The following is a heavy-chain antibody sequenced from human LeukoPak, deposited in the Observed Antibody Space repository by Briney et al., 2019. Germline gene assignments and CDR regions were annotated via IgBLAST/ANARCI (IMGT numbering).Heavy chain of an antibody. CDR3: ARSPLENDFWSGRHYYFDY. V-gene: IGHV4-61*02. D-gene: IGHD3-3*01. CDR1: GGSISSGNYF. Sequence: SETLSLTCTVSGGSISSGNYFWSWIRQPPGKGLEWIGLIYISGSTNYNPSLKSRVTISVDTSKNQFSLKLSSVTAADTAVYYCARSPLENDFWSGRHYYFDYWGQGTLVTVSS. CDR2: IYISGST. J-gene: IGHJ4*02.